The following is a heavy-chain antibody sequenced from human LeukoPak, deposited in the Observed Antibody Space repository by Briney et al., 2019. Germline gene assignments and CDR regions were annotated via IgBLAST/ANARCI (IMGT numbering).Heavy chain of an antibody. J-gene: IGHJ4*02. CDR1: GFIFSDYG. D-gene: IGHD6-13*01. CDR3: AKDRPNLAAPGSDYFDY. Sequence: SLRLSCTASGFIFSDYGMHWVRQAPGNGLEWVASIRYVGSDEYSPRFVKGQFTISRDNSKNTLYLHMTSLGLEDTAVYFCAKDRPNLAAPGSDYFDYWGRGTLVTVSS. CDR2: IRYVGSDE. V-gene: IGHV3-30*02.